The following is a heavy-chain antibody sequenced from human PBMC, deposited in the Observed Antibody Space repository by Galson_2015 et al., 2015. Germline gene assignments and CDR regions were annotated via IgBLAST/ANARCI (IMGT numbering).Heavy chain of an antibody. CDR1: GFTFSGYA. CDR2: ISKSGRDT. D-gene: IGHD1-26*01. V-gene: IGHV3-23*01. J-gene: IGHJ4*02. Sequence: RLSCAASGFTFSGYAMSWVRQAPGKGLEWVSAISKSGRDTYYADSVKGRFTISRDNSKNTLYLQMNSLRAEDTAVYYCAKGREWELPLDYWGQGALVTVSS. CDR3: AKGREWELPLDY.